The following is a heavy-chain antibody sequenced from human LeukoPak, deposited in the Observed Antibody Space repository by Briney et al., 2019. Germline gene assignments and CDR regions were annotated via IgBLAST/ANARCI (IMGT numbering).Heavy chain of an antibody. CDR1: GFAFSSYG. CDR2: IWYDGSKK. V-gene: IGHV3-33*01. CDR3: ARVHVSYLDC. J-gene: IGHJ4*02. Sequence: GRSLRLSCAASGFAFSSYGMHWVRQAPGKGLEWVAVIWYDGSKKYYADSVKGRFTISRDNSKNTVDLQMSSLRAEDTAMYYCARVHVSYLDCWGQGTLVTVSS.